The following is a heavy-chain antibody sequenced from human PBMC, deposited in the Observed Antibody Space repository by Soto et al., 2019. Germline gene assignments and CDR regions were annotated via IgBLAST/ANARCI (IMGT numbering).Heavy chain of an antibody. D-gene: IGHD3-22*01. CDR2: INPNSGGT. J-gene: IGHJ4*02. CDR3: ARDRGYYDSSGYYHTYYFDY. Sequence: ASVKVSCKASGYTFTGYYMHWVRQAPGQGLEWMGWINPNSGGTNYAQKFQGWVTMTRDTSISTAYMELSRLRSDDTAVYYCARDRGYYDSSGYYHTYYFDYWGQGTLVTVSS. V-gene: IGHV1-2*04. CDR1: GYTFTGYY.